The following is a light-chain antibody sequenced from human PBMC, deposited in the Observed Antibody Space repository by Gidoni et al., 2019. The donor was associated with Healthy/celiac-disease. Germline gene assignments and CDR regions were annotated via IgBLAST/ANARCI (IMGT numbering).Light chain of an antibody. Sequence: DPVTITCRASQRISSYLNWSQQKPGKAPKLMIYEASSLQSGVPSRFSGSGSGTYFTLTISSLQPEEFATYYCQQSYSTPITFGQGTRLEIK. CDR3: QQSYSTPIT. J-gene: IGKJ5*01. CDR2: EAS. CDR1: QRISSY. V-gene: IGKV1-39*01.